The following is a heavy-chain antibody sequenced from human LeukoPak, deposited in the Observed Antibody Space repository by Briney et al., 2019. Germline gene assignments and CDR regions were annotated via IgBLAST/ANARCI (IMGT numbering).Heavy chain of an antibody. V-gene: IGHV3-23*01. CDR1: GFTFGMYA. J-gene: IGHJ4*02. CDR2: LSGSGGST. Sequence: GGSLKLSCAASGFTFGMYAMSWVRQAPGKGLEWVSTLSGSGGSTYYADSVKGRFTISGDESKNTLSLQMNSLRPEDTAVYYCAKNAAGIVLMIYAPLDSWGQGTLVTVSS. CDR3: AKNAAGIVLMIYAPLDS. D-gene: IGHD2-8*01.